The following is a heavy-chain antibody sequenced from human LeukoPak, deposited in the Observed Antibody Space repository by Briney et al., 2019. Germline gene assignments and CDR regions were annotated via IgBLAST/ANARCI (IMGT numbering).Heavy chain of an antibody. CDR2: INTNTGNP. CDR3: ARDRPHDATVYYDSSGYYFVY. CDR1: GYTFTSYA. J-gene: IGHJ4*02. Sequence: ASVKVSCKASGYTFTSYAMNWVRQAPGQGLEWMGWINTNTGNPTYAQGFTGRFVFSLDTSVSTAYLQISSLKAEDTAVYYCARDRPHDATVYYDSSGYYFVYWGQGTLVTVSS. V-gene: IGHV7-4-1*02. D-gene: IGHD3-22*01.